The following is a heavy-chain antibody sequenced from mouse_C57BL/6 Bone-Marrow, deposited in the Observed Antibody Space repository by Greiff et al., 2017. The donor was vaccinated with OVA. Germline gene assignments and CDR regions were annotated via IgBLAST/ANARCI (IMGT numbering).Heavy chain of an antibody. CDR2: ISYDGSN. CDR1: GYSITSGYY. CDR3: AVIYYGNYGFAY. V-gene: IGHV3-6*01. Sequence: DVKLQESGPGLVKPSQSLSLTCSVTGYSITSGYYWNWIRQFPGNKLEWMGYISYDGSNNYNPSLKNRISITRDTSKNQFFLKLNSVTTEDTATYYCAVIYYGNYGFAYWGQGTLVTVSA. D-gene: IGHD2-1*01. J-gene: IGHJ3*01.